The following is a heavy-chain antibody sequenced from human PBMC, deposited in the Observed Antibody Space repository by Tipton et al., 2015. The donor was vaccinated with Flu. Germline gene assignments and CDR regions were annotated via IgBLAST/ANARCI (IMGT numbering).Heavy chain of an antibody. J-gene: IGHJ4*02. D-gene: IGHD6-13*01. CDR2: IYYSGST. CDR1: GGSISSSSYY. CDR3: ARIAAAGY. Sequence: TLSLTCTVSGGSISSSSYYWGWIRQPPGKGLEWIGSIYYSGSTYYNPSLKSRVTISVDTSKNQFSPKLSSVTAADTAVYYCARIAAAGYWGQGTLVTVSS. V-gene: IGHV4-39*07.